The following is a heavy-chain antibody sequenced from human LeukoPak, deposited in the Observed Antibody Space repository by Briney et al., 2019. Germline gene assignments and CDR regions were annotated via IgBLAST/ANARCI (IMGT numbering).Heavy chain of an antibody. Sequence: SETLSLTCAVSGYSLGKNYYWGWIRQPPGKGLEWIGRIYGTGSTSYNPSLINRVTMSVDTSKNHFSLKLTSVTAADTAVYYCARYDSRGSASTRFDYWGQGILVTISS. CDR3: ARYDSRGSASTRFDY. CDR2: IYGTGST. J-gene: IGHJ4*02. CDR1: GYSLGKNYY. D-gene: IGHD3-16*01. V-gene: IGHV4-38-2*01.